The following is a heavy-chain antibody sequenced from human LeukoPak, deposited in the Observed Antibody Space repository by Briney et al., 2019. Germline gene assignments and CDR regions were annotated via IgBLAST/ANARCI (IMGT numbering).Heavy chain of an antibody. CDR2: INPNSGGT. CDR1: GYTFTGYY. V-gene: IGHV1-2*02. D-gene: IGHD3-16*02. J-gene: IGHJ3*02. Sequence: ASVKVSCKASGYTFTGYYIHWVRQAPGQGLEWMGWINPNSGGTNYAQKLQGRVTMTTDTSTSTAYMELRSLRSDDTAVYYCGRLSFMITFGGVIVIPAFDIWGQGTMVAVSS. CDR3: GRLSFMITFGGVIVIPAFDI.